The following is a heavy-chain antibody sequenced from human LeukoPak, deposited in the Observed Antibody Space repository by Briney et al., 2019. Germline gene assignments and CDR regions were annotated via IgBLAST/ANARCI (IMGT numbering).Heavy chain of an antibody. V-gene: IGHV3-7*01. CDR2: IKDDGRQK. CDR1: GFTFSRYW. J-gene: IGHJ4*02. Sequence: GGSLRLSCAPSGFTFSRYWMTWVRQTPEKGLEWVASIKDDGRQKYYVDSVKGRFTVSRYNAKNSAYLQMDSLRAEDTALYYCGRDPSRDFATGGQGTLVTFPS. CDR3: GRDPSRDFAT. D-gene: IGHD5-24*01.